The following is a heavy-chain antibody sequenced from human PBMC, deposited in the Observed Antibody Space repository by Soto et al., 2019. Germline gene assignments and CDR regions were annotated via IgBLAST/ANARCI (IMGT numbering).Heavy chain of an antibody. J-gene: IGHJ4*02. CDR1: GGSISSYY. V-gene: IGHV4-59*01. CDR3: GRIGAYHGPLDY. CDR2: IYYSGST. Sequence: SETLSLTCTVSGGSISSYYWSWIRQPPGKGLEWIGYIYYSGSTNYNPSLKSRVTISVDTSKNQFSLKLSSVTAADTAVYYCGRIGAYHGPLDYCGQGPPVTFSS.